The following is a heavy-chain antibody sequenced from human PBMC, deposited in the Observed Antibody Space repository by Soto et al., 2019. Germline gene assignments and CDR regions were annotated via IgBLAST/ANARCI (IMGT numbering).Heavy chain of an antibody. CDR2: VIIGGST. V-gene: IGHV3-23*01. CDR1: GFTFSSYA. J-gene: IGHJ4*02. D-gene: IGHD2-15*01. Sequence: PXGSLRLSCAASGFTFSSYAMGWVRQGPGKGLDWVAVVIIGGSTHYADSVRGRFTISRDNSKNTLSLQMNILTAEDTAVYFCAKRRGAGGQFDYWGQGALVTVSS. CDR3: AKRRGAGGQFDY.